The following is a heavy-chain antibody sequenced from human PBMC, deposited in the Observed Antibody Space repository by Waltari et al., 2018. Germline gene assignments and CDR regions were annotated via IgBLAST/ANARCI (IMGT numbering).Heavy chain of an antibody. CDR1: GGSISSYY. D-gene: IGHD2-21*02. V-gene: IGHV4-59*01. CDR2: IYYSGST. Sequence: QVQLQESGPGLVKPSETLSLTCTVSGGSISSYYWSWIRQPPGKGLEWVGYIYYSGSTNYTPSLKSRVTISVDTSKNQFSLKLSSVTAADTAVYYCASSDGGNSLWAFDIWGQGTMVTVSS. CDR3: ASSDGGNSLWAFDI. J-gene: IGHJ3*02.